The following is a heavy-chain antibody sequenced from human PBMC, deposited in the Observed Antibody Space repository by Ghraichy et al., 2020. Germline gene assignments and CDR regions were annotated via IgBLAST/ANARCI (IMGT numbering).Heavy chain of an antibody. CDR1: GGTFSSYA. Sequence: SVKVSCKASGGTFSSYAISWVRQAPGQGLVWMGGIIPIFGTANYAQKFQGRVTITADESTSTAYMELSSLGSEDTAVYYCARDYYDSSGYYSDAFDIWGQGTMVTVSS. CDR3: ARDYYDSSGYYSDAFDI. D-gene: IGHD3-22*01. J-gene: IGHJ3*02. CDR2: IIPIFGTA. V-gene: IGHV1-69*13.